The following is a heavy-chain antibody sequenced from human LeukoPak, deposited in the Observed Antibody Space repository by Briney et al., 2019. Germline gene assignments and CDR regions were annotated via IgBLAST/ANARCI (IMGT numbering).Heavy chain of an antibody. Sequence: GGSLRLSCAASGFTFSSYAMHWVRQAPGKGLEWVAVIPYDGSNKYYADSVKGRFTISRDNSKNTLYLQMNSLRAEDTAVYYCARARRPAFLIAVARTSYYFDYWGQGTLVTVSS. CDR2: IPYDGSNK. V-gene: IGHV3-30*04. J-gene: IGHJ4*02. D-gene: IGHD6-19*01. CDR3: ARARRPAFLIAVARTSYYFDY. CDR1: GFTFSSYA.